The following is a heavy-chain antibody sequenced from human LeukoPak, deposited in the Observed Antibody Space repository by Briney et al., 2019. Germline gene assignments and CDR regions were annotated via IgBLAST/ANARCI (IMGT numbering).Heavy chain of an antibody. CDR3: AKMQGYFDY. J-gene: IGHJ4*02. CDR2: ITGGGGTT. V-gene: IGHV3-23*01. Sequence: GGSLRPSCEASGLTFSSYGMSWVRQAPGKGLQWVSAITGGGGTTYYADSVKGRLTISRDNSKNMLYLQMNSLRAEDTAVYYCAKMQGYFDYWGQGTLVPVSS. CDR1: GLTFSSYG.